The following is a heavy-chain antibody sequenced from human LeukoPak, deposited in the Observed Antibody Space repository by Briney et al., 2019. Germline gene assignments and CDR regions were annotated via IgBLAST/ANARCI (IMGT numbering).Heavy chain of an antibody. CDR2: IYGGGRT. D-gene: IGHD1-26*01. CDR1: GFTLNSNY. Sequence: GGSLRLSCAASGFTLNSNYMSWVRQAPGKGLEWVSVIYGGGRTYYADSVKGRFTISGDNSNNALYLQMNSLRAEDTAIYYCARDRRVGATWSVGAFDIWGQGTTVTVSS. J-gene: IGHJ3*02. V-gene: IGHV3-66*01. CDR3: ARDRRVGATWSVGAFDI.